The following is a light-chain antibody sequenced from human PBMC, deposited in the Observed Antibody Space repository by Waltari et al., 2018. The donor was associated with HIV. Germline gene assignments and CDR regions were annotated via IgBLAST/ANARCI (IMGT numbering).Light chain of an antibody. V-gene: IGLV1-47*01. CDR2: KNY. CDR1: SSNIGNAN. CDR3: VGWDGSLSGYV. J-gene: IGLJ1*01. Sequence: QSVLTQPPSASGTPGQTVTLSCSGSSSNIGNANVYWYQQLPGMTPKLLIYKNYQRPSGVPDRFAGSKSGTSASLAISGLRSEDEADYYCVGWDGSLSGYVFGAGTTVTVL.